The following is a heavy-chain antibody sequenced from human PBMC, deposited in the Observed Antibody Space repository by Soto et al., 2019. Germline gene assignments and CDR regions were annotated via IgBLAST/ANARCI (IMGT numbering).Heavy chain of an antibody. J-gene: IGHJ6*02. CDR3: ARVSSSIVVVPDYGMDV. V-gene: IGHV1-18*04. CDR1: GYTFISHG. D-gene: IGHD2-15*01. Sequence: QVQLVQAGVDLKKPWASVKVSCNSSGYTFISHGISWVRQAPGQGLEWLGWISGKNGNTNYAQKLQGRFTLTTDTSTSTAYMELRSLRSDDTAVYYCARVSSSIVVVPDYGMDVWGQGTTVTVSS. CDR2: ISGKNGNT.